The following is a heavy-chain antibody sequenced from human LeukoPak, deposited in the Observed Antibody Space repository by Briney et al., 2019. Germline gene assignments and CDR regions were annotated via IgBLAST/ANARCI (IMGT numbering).Heavy chain of an antibody. CDR1: GFTFSSYG. V-gene: IGHV3-30*03. CDR2: ISYDGSNK. CDR3: ATLLTMTTVVNPYYFDY. J-gene: IGHJ4*02. Sequence: PGGCLRLSCAASGFTFSSYGMHWVRQAPGKGLEWVAVISYDGSNKYYADSVKGRFTISRDNSKNTLYLQMNSLRAEDTAVYYCATLLTMTTVVNPYYFDYWGQGTLATVSS. D-gene: IGHD4-23*01.